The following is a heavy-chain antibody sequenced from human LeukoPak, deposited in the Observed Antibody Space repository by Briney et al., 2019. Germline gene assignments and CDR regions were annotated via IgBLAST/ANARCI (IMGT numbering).Heavy chain of an antibody. CDR1: GYTFTSYA. J-gene: IGHJ5*02. CDR2: MKPNTGDA. CDR3: ARDYGGNSGWFDP. D-gene: IGHD4-23*01. Sequence: ASVKVSCKASGYTFTSYAFNWVRQATGQGLEWIGWMKPNTGDAGYAQKFQGRVTMTRDTSISTAYLELSSLTSEDTAVYYCARDYGGNSGWFDPRGQGTLVIVSS. V-gene: IGHV1-8*01.